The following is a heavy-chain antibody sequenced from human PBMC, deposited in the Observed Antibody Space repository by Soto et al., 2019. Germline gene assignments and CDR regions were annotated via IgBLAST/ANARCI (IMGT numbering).Heavy chain of an antibody. J-gene: IGHJ4*02. V-gene: IGHV1-8*01. CDR3: ARRAETNGWNGFGADKYYFDF. CDR1: GYTFTSYD. Sequence: ASVKVSCKASGYTFTSYDIYWVRQATGQGLEWMGWMNPNTGNSGYAQKFQGRVTATSDTSINTVYMELSSLRSEDTAVYYCARRAETNGWNGFGADKYYFDFWGQGNLVNVSS. D-gene: IGHD1-1*01. CDR2: MNPNTGNS.